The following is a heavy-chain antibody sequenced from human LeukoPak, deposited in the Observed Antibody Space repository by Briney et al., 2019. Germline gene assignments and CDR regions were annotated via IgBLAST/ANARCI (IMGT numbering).Heavy chain of an antibody. CDR2: IYYSGST. CDR3: ARGGYDSSGYYPSCYFDY. CDR1: GGSISSYH. J-gene: IGHJ4*02. V-gene: IGHV4-59*01. Sequence: SETLSLTCTVSGGSISSYHWSWIRQPPGKGLEWIGYIYYSGSTNYNPSLTSRVTISVDTSKNQFSLKLSSVTAADTAVYYCARGGYDSSGYYPSCYFDYWGQGTLVTVSS. D-gene: IGHD3-22*01.